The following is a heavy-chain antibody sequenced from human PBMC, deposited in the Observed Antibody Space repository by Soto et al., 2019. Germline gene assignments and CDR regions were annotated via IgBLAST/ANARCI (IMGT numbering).Heavy chain of an antibody. CDR2: IYYSGGT. CDR1: GGSISHYY. J-gene: IGHJ5*02. D-gene: IGHD3-22*01. Sequence: QVQLRESGPGLVKPSETLSLTCTVSGGSISHYYWSWIRQPPGKGLEWIGYIYYSGGTNYNPSLKSRVTISLDTSKNQFSLIVSSVTAADTAVYYCAREAGYYDRSGYNWFDPWGQGIQVTVSS. CDR3: AREAGYYDRSGYNWFDP. V-gene: IGHV4-59*01.